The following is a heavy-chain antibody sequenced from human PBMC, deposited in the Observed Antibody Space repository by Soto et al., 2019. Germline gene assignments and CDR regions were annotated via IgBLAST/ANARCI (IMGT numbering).Heavy chain of an antibody. D-gene: IGHD2-15*01. CDR3: ARDLGGYRSGGSCYPSWFDP. V-gene: IGHV1-3*01. CDR1: GYTFTSYA. CDR2: INAGNGNT. Sequence: ASVKVSCKASGYTFTSYAMHWVRQAPGQRLEWMGWINAGNGNTKYSQKFQGRVTITRDTSASTAYMELSSLRSEDTAVYYCARDLGGYRSGGSCYPSWFDPWGQGTLVTVSS. J-gene: IGHJ5*02.